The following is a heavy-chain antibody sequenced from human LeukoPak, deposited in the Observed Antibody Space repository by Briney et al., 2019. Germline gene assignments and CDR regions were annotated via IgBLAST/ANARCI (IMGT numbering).Heavy chain of an antibody. Sequence: ASVKVSCKASGYTFTSHPINWVRQAPGQGLEWMGWISAYNGNTDYAQKFQGRVTMTTDTSTNTAYMELSRLRSDDTAVYYCAVEYYYGSGSYGPSKYYFDYWGQGTLVTVSS. CDR1: GYTFTSHP. CDR2: ISAYNGNT. V-gene: IGHV1-18*01. J-gene: IGHJ4*02. D-gene: IGHD3-10*01. CDR3: AVEYYYGSGSYGPSKYYFDY.